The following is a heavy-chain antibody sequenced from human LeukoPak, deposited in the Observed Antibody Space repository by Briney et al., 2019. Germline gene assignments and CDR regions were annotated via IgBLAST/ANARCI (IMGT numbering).Heavy chain of an antibody. Sequence: SETLSLTCTVSGGSISSSSYYWGWIRQPPGRGLEWIGSIYYSGSTYYNPSLKSRVTISVDTSKNQFSLKLSSVTAADTAVYYCARPTPYCSGGSCYEAFDIWGQGTMVTVSS. V-gene: IGHV4-39*01. CDR1: GGSISSSSYY. CDR3: ARPTPYCSGGSCYEAFDI. D-gene: IGHD2-15*01. CDR2: IYYSGST. J-gene: IGHJ3*02.